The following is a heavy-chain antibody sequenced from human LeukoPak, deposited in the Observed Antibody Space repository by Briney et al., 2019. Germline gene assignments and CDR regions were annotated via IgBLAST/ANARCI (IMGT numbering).Heavy chain of an antibody. CDR2: MNPNNGNT. Sequence: GASVRVSCTASGYTFTSYDINWVRQAPGQGLEWMASMNPNNGNTAYARKFQDRVTMTRDTSIGTAYLELSALRSDDTAVYYCARLHWESGGISFYYYMDVWGKGTTVTVSS. D-gene: IGHD3-16*01. CDR1: GYTFTSYD. CDR3: ARLHWESGGISFYYYMDV. J-gene: IGHJ6*03. V-gene: IGHV1-8*01.